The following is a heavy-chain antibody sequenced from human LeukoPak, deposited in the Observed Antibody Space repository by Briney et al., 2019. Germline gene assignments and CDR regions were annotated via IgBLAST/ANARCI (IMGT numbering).Heavy chain of an antibody. V-gene: IGHV3-30*02. J-gene: IGHJ4*02. CDR2: IWYDGSNK. CDR3: AKDGGATTTYYFDY. D-gene: IGHD1-26*01. Sequence: PGGSLRLSCAASGFTFSSYGMHWVRQAPGKGLEWVAVIWYDGSNKYYVDSVKGRFTISRDNSKNTLYLQMNSLRAEDTAVYYCAKDGGATTTYYFDYWGQGTLVTVSS. CDR1: GFTFSSYG.